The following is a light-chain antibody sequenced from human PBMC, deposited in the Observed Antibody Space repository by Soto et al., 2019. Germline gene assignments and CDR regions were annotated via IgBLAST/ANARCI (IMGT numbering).Light chain of an antibody. J-gene: IGKJ5*01. CDR1: QSVSSSY. CDR3: QQYGSSPIT. V-gene: IGKV3D-20*01. Sequence: EVMVKQSPCTLSLSPGERATLSCRASQSVSSSYVAWYQHKPGLAPRLLIHDTSSRAIGIPDRFSGSKSGTNFTLTIRRMEPEDVGMYYCQQYGSSPITFGQGTRLEIK. CDR2: DTS.